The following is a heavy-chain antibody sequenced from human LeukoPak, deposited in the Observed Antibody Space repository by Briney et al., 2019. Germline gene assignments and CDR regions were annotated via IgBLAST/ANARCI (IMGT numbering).Heavy chain of an antibody. CDR1: GGTFSSYA. CDR2: IIPIFGTA. J-gene: IGHJ4*02. V-gene: IGHV1-69*05. D-gene: IGHD1-26*01. CDR3: ARDFGWEPQGPFDY. Sequence: VASVKVSCKASGGTFSSYAISWVRQAPGQGLEWMGGIIPIFGTANYAQKFQGRVTITTDESTSTAYMELSSLRAEDTAVYYCARDFGWEPQGPFDYWGQGTLVTVSS.